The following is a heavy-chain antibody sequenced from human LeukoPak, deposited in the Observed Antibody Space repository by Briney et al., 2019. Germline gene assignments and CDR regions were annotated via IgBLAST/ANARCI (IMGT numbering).Heavy chain of an antibody. Sequence: GGSLRLSCAASGFTFSDYYMNWFRQAPGKGLEWVSSISNTGNTIYYADSVKGRFTISRDNAAYSLYLQMHSLRVEDTATYYCARDLLYVTTSDYWGQGTLVTVSS. CDR1: GFTFSDYY. J-gene: IGHJ4*02. CDR3: ARDLLYVTTSDY. CDR2: ISNTGNTI. D-gene: IGHD4-11*01. V-gene: IGHV3-11*04.